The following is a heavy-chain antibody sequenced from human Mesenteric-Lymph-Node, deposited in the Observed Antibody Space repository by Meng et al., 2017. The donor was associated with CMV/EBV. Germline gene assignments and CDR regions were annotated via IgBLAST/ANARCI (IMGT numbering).Heavy chain of an antibody. J-gene: IGHJ3*02. Sequence: GESLKISCAASGFNFRTYDMHWVRQTPGMGLEWVAFIRYDGSTIYYADSVKGRFTISRDNAKNSLYLQMNSLRAEDTAVYYCARDGDWNYVTAFDIWGQGTMVTVSS. CDR2: IRYDGSTI. CDR3: ARDGDWNYVTAFDI. CDR1: GFNFRTYD. V-gene: IGHV3-30*02. D-gene: IGHD1-7*01.